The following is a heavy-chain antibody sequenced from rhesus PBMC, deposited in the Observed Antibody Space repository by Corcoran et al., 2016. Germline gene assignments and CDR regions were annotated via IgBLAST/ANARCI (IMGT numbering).Heavy chain of an antibody. D-gene: IGHD3-28*01. J-gene: IGHJ4*01. Sequence: QVQLQESGPGLVKHSETLSLTCAVSGYSSSSGYCWGWIRQPPGKGLEWIGYIGGSSGSTYYNPSLKSRVTISKDTSKNQFSLKLSSVTAADTAVYYCARIPMYYGSGYYRYDDYWGQGVLVTVSS. CDR1: GYSSSSGYC. CDR2: IGGSSGST. CDR3: ARIPMYYGSGYYRYDDY. V-gene: IGHV4-99*01.